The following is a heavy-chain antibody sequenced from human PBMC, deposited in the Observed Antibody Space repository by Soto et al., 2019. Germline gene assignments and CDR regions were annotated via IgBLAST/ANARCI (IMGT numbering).Heavy chain of an antibody. CDR1: GDSISNYH. D-gene: IGHD2-21*01. CDR2: VYFSGST. J-gene: IGHJ4*02. V-gene: IGHV4-59*01. CDR3: AREGVWSGETFFDY. Sequence: QVQLQESGPGLVKSSETLSLTCTVSGDSISNYHWSWIRQPPGKGLEWIGYVYFSGSTHYNPSLKSRVTISLDTSKSQFSLRLNSVTAADTAVYYCAREGVWSGETFFDYWGQGILVTVSS.